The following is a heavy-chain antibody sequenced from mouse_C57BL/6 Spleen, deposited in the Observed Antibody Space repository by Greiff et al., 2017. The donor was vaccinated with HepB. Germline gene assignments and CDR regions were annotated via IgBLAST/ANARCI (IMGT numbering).Heavy chain of an antibody. Sequence: QVQLKESGPELVKPGASVKISCKASGYAFSSSWMNWVKQRPGKGLEWIGRIYPGDGDTNYNGKFKGKATLTADKSSSTAYMQLSSLTSEDSAVYFCARGVYYGSSYGAMDYWGQGTSVTVSS. D-gene: IGHD1-1*01. CDR1: GYAFSSSW. V-gene: IGHV1-82*01. CDR2: IYPGDGDT. CDR3: ARGVYYGSSYGAMDY. J-gene: IGHJ4*01.